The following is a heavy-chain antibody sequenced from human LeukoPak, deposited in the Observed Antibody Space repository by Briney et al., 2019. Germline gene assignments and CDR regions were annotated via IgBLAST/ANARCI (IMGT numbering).Heavy chain of an antibody. Sequence: SETLSLTCAVYGVSFSGYYWSWIRQPPGKGLEWIGEINHSGSTNYNPSLKSRVTTSVDTSKNQFSLKLSSVTAADTAVYYCARALGDYWGQGTLVTVSS. CDR1: GVSFSGYY. CDR2: INHSGST. D-gene: IGHD7-27*01. J-gene: IGHJ4*02. V-gene: IGHV4-34*01. CDR3: ARALGDY.